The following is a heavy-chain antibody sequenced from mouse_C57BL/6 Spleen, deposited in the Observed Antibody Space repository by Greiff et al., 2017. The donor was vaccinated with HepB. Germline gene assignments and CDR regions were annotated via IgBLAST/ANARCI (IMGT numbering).Heavy chain of an antibody. CDR3: ARQAYYDYDGYAMDY. Sequence: EVQLVESGGDLVKPGGSLKLSCAASGFTFSSYGMSWVRQTPDKRLEWVATISSGGSYTYYPDSVKERFTISRDNAKNTLYLQMSSLKSEDTAMYYCARQAYYDYDGYAMDYWGQGTSVTVSS. CDR1: GFTFSSYG. J-gene: IGHJ4*01. CDR2: ISSGGSYT. D-gene: IGHD2-4*01. V-gene: IGHV5-6*01.